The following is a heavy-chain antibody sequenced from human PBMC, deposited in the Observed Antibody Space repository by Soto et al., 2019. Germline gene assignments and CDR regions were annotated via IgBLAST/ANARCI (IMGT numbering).Heavy chain of an antibody. CDR1: RFTFSSYE. D-gene: IGHD5-12*01. CDR2: ISRSGYTV. J-gene: IGHJ4*02. V-gene: IGHV3-48*03. CDR3: VRYCGTTLCNGVATRTFDY. Sequence: EVQLVESGGALAQPGGSLRLSCAASRFTFSSYEMNWVRQAPGKGLEWVSYISRSGYTVYYADSVRGRFTISRDNTRNSLYLQMNSLRDEDTALYYCVRYCGTTLCNGVATRTFDYWCQGTLVTVSS.